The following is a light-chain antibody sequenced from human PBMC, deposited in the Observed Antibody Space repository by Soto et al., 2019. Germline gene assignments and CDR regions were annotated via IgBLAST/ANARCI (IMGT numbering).Light chain of an antibody. V-gene: IGKV1-39*01. CDR3: QQSYSSPPT. CDR1: QSISSY. Sequence: DIQMTQSPSSLSASVGDGVTITCRASQSISSYLNWYQQKPGKAPKLLIYAASSLQSGVPSRFSGSRSGPDFTLTISSLQPEDFATYYCQQSYSSPPTFGQGTKVDIK. J-gene: IGKJ1*01. CDR2: AAS.